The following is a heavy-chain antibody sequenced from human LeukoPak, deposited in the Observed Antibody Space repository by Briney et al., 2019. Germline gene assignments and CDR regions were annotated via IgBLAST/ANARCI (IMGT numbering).Heavy chain of an antibody. D-gene: IGHD6-19*01. J-gene: IGHJ4*02. CDR3: ASSWVGWVFDY. V-gene: IGHV3-48*03. Sequence: GGSLRLSCAASGFTFSSYEMNWVRQAPGKGLEWVSYISSSGSTIYYADSVKGRFTISRDNAKNSLYLQMNSLRAEDTAVYYCASSWVGWVFDYWGQGTLVTVSS. CDR1: GFTFSSYE. CDR2: ISSSGSTI.